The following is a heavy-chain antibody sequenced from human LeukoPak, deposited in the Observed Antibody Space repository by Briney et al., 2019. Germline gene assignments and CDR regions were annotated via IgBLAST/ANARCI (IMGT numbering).Heavy chain of an antibody. V-gene: IGHV3-7*01. CDR2: INQDGSER. J-gene: IGHJ4*02. CDR3: ARDYGDEN. CDR1: GFTLRSYW. Sequence: GGSLRLSCTASGFTLRSYWMSWVRQAPGKGLEWVANINQDGSERYYVDSVKGRFTISRDNAKNSLYLHMSSLRADDTAVYYCARDYGDENWGQGTLVTVSS. D-gene: IGHD4-17*01.